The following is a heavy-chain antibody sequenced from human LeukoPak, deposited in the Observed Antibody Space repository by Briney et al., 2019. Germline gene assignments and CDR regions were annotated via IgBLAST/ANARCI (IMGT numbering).Heavy chain of an antibody. J-gene: IGHJ4*02. CDR2: ISGSGGST. D-gene: IGHD1-7*01. CDR3: AVGGTGTTFDY. CDR1: GFTFSSYA. V-gene: IGHV3-23*01. Sequence: SGGSLRLSCAASGFTFSSYAMSWVRQAPGKGLEWVSAISGSGGSTYYADSGKGRFTISRDNSKNTLYLQMNSLRAEDTAVYYCAVGGTGTTFDYWGQGTLVTVSS.